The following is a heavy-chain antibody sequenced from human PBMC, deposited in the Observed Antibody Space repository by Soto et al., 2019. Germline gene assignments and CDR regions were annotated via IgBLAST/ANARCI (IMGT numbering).Heavy chain of an antibody. D-gene: IGHD6-19*01. J-gene: IGHJ4*02. CDR2: IYHSGST. V-gene: IGHV4-30-2*01. Sequence: QLQLQESGSGLVKPSQTLSLTCAVSGSSMSSGGYSWSWIRQPPRKGLEWIGYIYHSGSTYYNPSLKSRVTISVDRSKNQFSLKLSSVTAADTAVYYCARAGGLGAVAADYWGQGTLVTVSS. CDR1: GSSMSSGGYS. CDR3: ARAGGLGAVAADY.